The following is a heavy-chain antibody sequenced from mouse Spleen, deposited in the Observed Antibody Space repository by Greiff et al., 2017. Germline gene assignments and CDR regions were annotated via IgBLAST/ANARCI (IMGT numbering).Heavy chain of an antibody. Sequence: EVQLQQSGAELVKPGASVKLSCTASGFNIKDTYMHWVKQRPEQGLEWIGRIDPANGNTKYDPKFQGKATITADTSSNTAYLQLSSLTSEDTAVYYCATITTVVAPKDYWGQGTTLTVSS. CDR1: GFNIKDTY. CDR3: ATITTVVAPKDY. V-gene: IGHV14-3*02. CDR2: IDPANGNT. D-gene: IGHD1-1*01. J-gene: IGHJ2*01.